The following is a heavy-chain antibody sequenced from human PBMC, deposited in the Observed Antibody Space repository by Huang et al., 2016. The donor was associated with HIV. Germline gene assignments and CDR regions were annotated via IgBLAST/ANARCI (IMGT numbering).Heavy chain of an antibody. CDR2: IIPICGTT. CDR3: ATDFMRRTPPYFSYMDV. Sequence: QVQLVQSGAEVKKPGSSVKVSCKASGGTFSSYAISWVRQAPGQGLEWMGGIIPICGTTNYAQNFQGRVTITADESTSTAYMELSSLRSDDTAVYYCATDFMRRTPPYFSYMDVWGKGTTVTVSS. J-gene: IGHJ6*03. D-gene: IGHD6-25*01. V-gene: IGHV1-69*13. CDR1: GGTFSSYA.